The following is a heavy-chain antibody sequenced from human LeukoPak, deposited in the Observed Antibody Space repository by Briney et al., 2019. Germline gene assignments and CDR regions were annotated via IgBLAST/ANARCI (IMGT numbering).Heavy chain of an antibody. CDR3: ARVGGTNYYYYGMDV. D-gene: IGHD1-26*01. V-gene: IGHV3-48*02. CDR2: ISSSSSTI. J-gene: IGHJ6*02. CDR1: GFTFSSYS. Sequence: GGSLRLSCAASGFTFSSYSMNWVRQAPGKGLEWVSYISSSSSTIYYVDSVKGRFAISRDNAKNSLYLQMNSLRDEDTAVYYCARVGGTNYYYYGMDVWGQGTTVTVSS.